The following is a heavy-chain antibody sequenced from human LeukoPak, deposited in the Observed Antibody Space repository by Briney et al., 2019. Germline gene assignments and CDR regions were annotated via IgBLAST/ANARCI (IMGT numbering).Heavy chain of an antibody. D-gene: IGHD1-26*01. J-gene: IGHJ4*02. V-gene: IGHV3-74*01. CDR2: INNDGSSA. Sequence: GGSLRLSCVVSGFTYSDYYMHWVRQAPGKGLVWVSRINNDGSSATYADSVKGRFTISRDNAKNTLYLQMDSLRAEDTAVYYCARHYDYWGQGALVTVSS. CDR3: ARHYDY. CDR1: GFTYSDYY.